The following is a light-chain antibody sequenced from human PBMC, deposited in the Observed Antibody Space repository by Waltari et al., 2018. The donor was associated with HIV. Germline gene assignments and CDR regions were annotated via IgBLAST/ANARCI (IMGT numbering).Light chain of an antibody. J-gene: IGLJ2*01. CDR1: SIDVGAHNY. CDR3: SSYAGSNTLI. Sequence: QSALTQPPSASGSPGHSVTISCAGTSIDVGAHNYVSWYQQHPGKAPQLIIYEVTKGPSGVPDRFCGSKCGNAASLTVSGLQTEDEAVYYCSSYAGSNTLIFGGGT. CDR2: EVT. V-gene: IGLV2-8*01.